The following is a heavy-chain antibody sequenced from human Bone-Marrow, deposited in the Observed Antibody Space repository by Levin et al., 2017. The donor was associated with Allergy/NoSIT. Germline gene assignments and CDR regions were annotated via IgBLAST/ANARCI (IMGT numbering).Heavy chain of an antibody. D-gene: IGHD3-9*01. CDR2: IYYSGST. J-gene: IGHJ3*02. CDR1: GGSISSSSYY. Sequence: SQTLSLTCTVSGGSISSSSYYWGWIRQPPGKGLEWIGSIYYSGSTYYNPSLKSRVTISVDTSKNQFSLKLSSVTAADTAVYYCARGGFDWLLETDDAFDIWGQGTMVTVSS. V-gene: IGHV4-39*01. CDR3: ARGGFDWLLETDDAFDI.